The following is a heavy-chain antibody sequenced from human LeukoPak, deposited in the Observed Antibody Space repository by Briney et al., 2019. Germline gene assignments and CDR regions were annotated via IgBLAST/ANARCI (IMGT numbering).Heavy chain of an antibody. Sequence: GESLKISCKGSGYSFTSYWIGWVRQMPGKGLEWMGIIYPGDSDTRYSPSFQGQVTISADKSISTAYLQWRSLKASDTAMYYCARPIFGEVIPLYFDYWGQGTLVTVSS. CDR3: ARPIFGEVIPLYFDY. V-gene: IGHV5-51*01. D-gene: IGHD3-3*01. CDR2: IYPGDSDT. J-gene: IGHJ4*02. CDR1: GYSFTSYW.